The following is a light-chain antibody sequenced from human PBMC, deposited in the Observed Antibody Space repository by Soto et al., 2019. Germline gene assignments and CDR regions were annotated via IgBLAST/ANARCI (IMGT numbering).Light chain of an antibody. Sequence: EIVLTQSPATLSLSPGERATLSCRASQSVSGSLAWYQHKPGQAPRLLIDDASNRATGVPARFSGSGSGTDFTLTISSLEPEDFAVYYCQQRSNWGFTFGPGTKVDIK. CDR3: QQRSNWGFT. CDR1: QSVSGS. V-gene: IGKV3-11*01. CDR2: DAS. J-gene: IGKJ3*01.